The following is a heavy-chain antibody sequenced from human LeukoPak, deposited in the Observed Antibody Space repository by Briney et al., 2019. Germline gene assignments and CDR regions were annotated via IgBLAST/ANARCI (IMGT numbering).Heavy chain of an antibody. J-gene: IGHJ6*03. D-gene: IGHD2-2*01. CDR2: IHHSGST. CDR1: GYSISSGYY. Sequence: KPSETLSLTCSVSGYSISSGYYWGWIRQPPGKGLEWIGSIHHSGSTYYNPSLKSRVTISLDTSKNQFSLKLTSVTAADTAVYYCARVPHCIFSTCYGGGYYMDVWGKGTTVTVSS. V-gene: IGHV4-38-2*02. CDR3: ARVPHCIFSTCYGGGYYMDV.